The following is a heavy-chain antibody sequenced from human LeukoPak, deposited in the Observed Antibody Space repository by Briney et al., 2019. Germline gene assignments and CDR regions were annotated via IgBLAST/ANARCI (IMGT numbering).Heavy chain of an antibody. Sequence: GGSLRLSCAASGFTFSSYSMNWVRQAPGKGLEWVSSISSSSSYIYYADSVKGRFTISRDNAKNSLYLQMNSLRAEDTAVYYCARDQWIVSYSSSPKPLDYWGQGTLVTVSS. CDR2: ISSSSSYI. CDR1: GFTFSSYS. J-gene: IGHJ4*02. V-gene: IGHV3-21*01. D-gene: IGHD6-6*01. CDR3: ARDQWIVSYSSSPKPLDY.